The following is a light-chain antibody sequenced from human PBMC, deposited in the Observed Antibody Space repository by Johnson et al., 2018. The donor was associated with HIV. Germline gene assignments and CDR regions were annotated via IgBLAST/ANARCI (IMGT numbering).Light chain of an antibody. CDR3: GAWDSSLSCFV. CDR2: DNN. Sequence: QSVLTQSPSVSAAPGQKVTISCSGSSSNIGNNYVSWYQQLPGTAPKLLIYDNNKRPSGIPDRFSGSKSGTSATLGITGLQTGDEADYYCGAWDSSLSCFVFGTGTKVPVL. CDR1: SSNIGNNY. J-gene: IGLJ1*01. V-gene: IGLV1-51*01.